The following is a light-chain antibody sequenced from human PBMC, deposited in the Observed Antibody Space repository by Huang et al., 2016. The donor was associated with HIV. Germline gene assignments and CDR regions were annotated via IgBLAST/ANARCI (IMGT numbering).Light chain of an antibody. J-gene: IGKJ4*01. CDR3: MQGTHWPPLG. Sequence: DVVMTQSPLSLPVTLGQPASISCRSSQSLVHSDGNTYLNWFQQRPGQSPRRLIYKVSNRDSGVPDRFSGSGAGTDFTLKISRVEAEDVGVYYCMQGTHWPPLGFGGGTKVEIK. CDR2: KVS. CDR1: QSLVHSDGNTY. V-gene: IGKV2-30*02.